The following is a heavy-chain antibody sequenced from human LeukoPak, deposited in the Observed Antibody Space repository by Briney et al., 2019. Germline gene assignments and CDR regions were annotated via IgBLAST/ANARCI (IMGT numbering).Heavy chain of an antibody. Sequence: PSETLSLTCTVSGGSISSSSYYCGWIRQPPGKGLEWIGSIYYSGSTYYNPSLKSRVTISVDTSKNQFSLKLSSVTAADTAVYYCARQLNWNFNYWGQGTLVTVSS. CDR1: GGSISSSSYY. D-gene: IGHD1-1*01. CDR2: IYYSGST. V-gene: IGHV4-39*01. J-gene: IGHJ4*02. CDR3: ARQLNWNFNY.